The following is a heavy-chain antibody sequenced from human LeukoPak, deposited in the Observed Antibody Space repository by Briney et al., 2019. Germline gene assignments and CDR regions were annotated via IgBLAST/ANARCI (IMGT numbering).Heavy chain of an antibody. D-gene: IGHD2-2*01. V-gene: IGHV1-69*04. CDR3: ARVMPKYCSSTSCSTDYYYYGMDV. J-gene: IGHJ6*02. Sequence: ASVKVSCKTSGGTFSSYAISWVRQAPGQGLEWMGRIIPIFGIANYAQKFQGRVTITADKSTSTAYMELSSLRSEDTAVYYCARVMPKYCSSTSCSTDYYYYGMDVWGQGTTVTVSS. CDR1: GGTFSSYA. CDR2: IIPIFGIA.